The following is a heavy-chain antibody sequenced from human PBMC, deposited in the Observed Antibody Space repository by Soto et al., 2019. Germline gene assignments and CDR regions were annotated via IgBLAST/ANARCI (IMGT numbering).Heavy chain of an antibody. V-gene: IGHV1-69*13. J-gene: IGHJ3*02. CDR2: IIPIFGTA. D-gene: IGHD5-18*01. Sequence: ASVKVSCKASGGTFSSYAISWVRQAPGQGLEWMGGIIPIFGTANYAQKFQGRVTITADESTSTAYMELSSLRSEDTAVYYCARATYDEIEIDTAMVVAAFDIWGQGTMVTVSS. CDR1: GGTFSSYA. CDR3: ARATYDEIEIDTAMVVAAFDI.